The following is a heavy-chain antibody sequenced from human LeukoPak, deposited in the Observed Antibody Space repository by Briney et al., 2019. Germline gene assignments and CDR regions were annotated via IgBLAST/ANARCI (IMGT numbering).Heavy chain of an antibody. Sequence: PSQTLSLTCTVSGASISSGTYYWNWIRQPAGKGLEWIGRISASGSTNYNPSLKSRVTISVDTSKNQFSLKLSSVTAADTAVYYCASLSLHMAQWSNNYFDYWGQGTLVTVSS. D-gene: IGHD2-15*01. CDR3: ASLSLHMAQWSNNYFDY. CDR1: GASISSGTYY. CDR2: ISASGST. V-gene: IGHV4-61*02. J-gene: IGHJ4*02.